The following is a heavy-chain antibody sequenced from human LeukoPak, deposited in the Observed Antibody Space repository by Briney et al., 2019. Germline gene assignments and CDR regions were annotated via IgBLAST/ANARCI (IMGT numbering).Heavy chain of an antibody. V-gene: IGHV4-30-4*08. J-gene: IGHJ3*02. D-gene: IGHD3-22*01. CDR3: ARALARHYDSSGVDAFDI. Sequence: SQTLSLTCTVSGGSISSGDYYWSWIRQPPGKGLEWIGYIYYSGSTYYNPSLKSRVTISVDMSKNQFSLKLSSVTAADTAVYYCARALARHYDSSGVDAFDIWGQGTMVTVSS. CDR2: IYYSGST. CDR1: GGSISSGDYY.